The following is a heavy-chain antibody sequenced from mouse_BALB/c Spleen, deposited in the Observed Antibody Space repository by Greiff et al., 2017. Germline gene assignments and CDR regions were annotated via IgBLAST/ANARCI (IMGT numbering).Heavy chain of an antibody. CDR3: ASSYYGSSRYYAMDY. Sequence: VQLQQSGPELVKPGASVKISCKASGYAFSSSWMNWVKQRPGQGLEWIGRIYPGDGDTNYNGKFKGKATLTADKSSSTAYMQLSSLTSVDSAVYFCASSYYGSSRYYAMDYWGQGTSVTVSS. D-gene: IGHD1-1*01. V-gene: IGHV1-82*01. CDR2: IYPGDGDT. CDR1: GYAFSSSW. J-gene: IGHJ4*01.